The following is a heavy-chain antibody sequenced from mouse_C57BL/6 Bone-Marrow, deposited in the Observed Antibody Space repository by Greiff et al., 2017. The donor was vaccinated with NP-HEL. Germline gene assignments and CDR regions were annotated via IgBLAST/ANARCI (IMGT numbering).Heavy chain of an antibody. Sequence: QVQLQQPGAELVMPGASVKLSCKASGYTFTSYWMHWVKQRPGQGLEWIGEIDPSDSYPNYNQKFKGKSTLTVDKSSSTAYMQLSSLTSEDSAVYYCAREGTYYSNYVWFAYWGQGTLVTVSA. CDR2: IDPSDSYP. V-gene: IGHV1-69*01. CDR3: AREGTYYSNYVWFAY. D-gene: IGHD2-5*01. CDR1: GYTFTSYW. J-gene: IGHJ3*01.